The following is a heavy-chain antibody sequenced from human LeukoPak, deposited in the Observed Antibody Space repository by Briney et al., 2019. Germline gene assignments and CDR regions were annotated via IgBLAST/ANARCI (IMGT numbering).Heavy chain of an antibody. CDR1: GYTFTRYF. J-gene: IGHJ5*02. D-gene: IGHD1-1*01. V-gene: IGHV1-18*01. CDR2: ISGYNGNT. CDR3: ASLVNNWNDDNWFDP. Sequence: ASVKVSCKASGYTFTRYFISWVRQAPGQGLEWMGWISGYNGNTNYARNLQDRVTMTTDTSTSTAYMELRSLTSDDTAVYYCASLVNNWNDDNWFDPWGQGTLVTVSS.